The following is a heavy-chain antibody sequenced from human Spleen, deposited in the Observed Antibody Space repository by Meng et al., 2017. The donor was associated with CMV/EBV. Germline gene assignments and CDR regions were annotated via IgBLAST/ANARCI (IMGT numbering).Heavy chain of an antibody. Sequence: YAMRWVRRAQGKGLQWVTIIWSDGSNKYYADSVEGRFTISRDNSKNTLYLQMSSLRAEDTAVYYCAKDLLEVPQGRRRPSTITGGPDYWGQGALVTVSS. CDR2: IWSDGSNK. CDR1: YA. J-gene: IGHJ4*02. V-gene: IGHV3-33*06. D-gene: IGHD1-1*01. CDR3: AKDLLEVPQGRRRPSTITGGPDY.